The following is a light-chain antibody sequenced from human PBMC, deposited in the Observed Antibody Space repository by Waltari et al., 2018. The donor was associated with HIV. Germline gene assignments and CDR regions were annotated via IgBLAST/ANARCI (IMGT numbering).Light chain of an antibody. J-gene: IGKJ5*01. Sequence: DIQMTQSPSSLSASVGDSVTITCLASQSISSYLNWYQQKPGKAPKLLISAASRLQSGVPSRFSGSGFGTEFTVTISSLQPEDFATYYCQQGYITPPITFGQGTRLDIK. CDR1: QSISSY. CDR3: QQGYITPPIT. V-gene: IGKV1-39*01. CDR2: AAS.